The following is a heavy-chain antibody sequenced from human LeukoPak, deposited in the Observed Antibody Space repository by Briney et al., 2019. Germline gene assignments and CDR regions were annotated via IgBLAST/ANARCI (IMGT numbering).Heavy chain of an antibody. V-gene: IGHV3-21*01. CDR3: ARAAGGYNYGPFDY. CDR2: ISTSSSYI. Sequence: PGGSLRLSCAASGFAFSSYSMNCVRQAPGKGLEWVSSISTSSSYIYYADSVKGRFTISRDNANSSLYLQMHSLRAEDTAVYYCARAAGGYNYGPFDYWGQGTLVTVSS. J-gene: IGHJ4*02. D-gene: IGHD5-18*01. CDR1: GFAFSSYS.